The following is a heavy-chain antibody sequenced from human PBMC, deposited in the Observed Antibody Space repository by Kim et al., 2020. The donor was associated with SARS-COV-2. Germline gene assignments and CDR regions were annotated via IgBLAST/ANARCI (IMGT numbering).Heavy chain of an antibody. Sequence: SETLSLTCSVSTGSISNYYWSWIRQTPGKGLEWIGYIYYGPSLKSRVSTNYNPSLEGRVAISIDKSKNQISLNLTSVVAADTAVYYCAGTTVPIVGHDAFEIWGQGTLVTVSS. V-gene: IGHV4-59*03. J-gene: IGHJ3*02. D-gene: IGHD3-22*01. CDR1: TGSISNYY. CDR3: AGTTVPIVGHDAFEI. CDR2: IYYGPSLKSRVST.